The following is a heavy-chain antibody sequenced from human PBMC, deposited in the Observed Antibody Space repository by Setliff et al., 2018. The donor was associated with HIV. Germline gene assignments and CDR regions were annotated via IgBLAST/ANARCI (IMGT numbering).Heavy chain of an antibody. CDR2: ISSSDATV. CDR1: GFTFSSYE. Sequence: GGSLRLSCAASGFTFSSYEMNWVRQAPGKGLEWLSYISSSDATVYYADSVKGRFTIPRDDGKKLLYLQMNSLRPEDTAVYYCARDRGSGWFYFDYWGQGSLVTVSS. CDR3: ARDRGSGWFYFDY. V-gene: IGHV3-48*03. D-gene: IGHD6-25*01. J-gene: IGHJ4*02.